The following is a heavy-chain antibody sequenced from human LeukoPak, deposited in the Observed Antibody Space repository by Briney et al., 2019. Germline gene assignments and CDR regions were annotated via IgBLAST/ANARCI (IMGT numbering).Heavy chain of an antibody. Sequence: ASVKVSCKASGYTFTSYGISWVRQAPGQGLEWMGWISAYNGNTNYAQKLQGRVTMTTDTSTSTAYMELRSLRPDDTAVYYCARAPAPDYDFWSGYLIAWGQGTLVTVSS. CDR1: GYTFTSYG. J-gene: IGHJ5*02. D-gene: IGHD3-3*01. CDR3: ARAPAPDYDFWSGYLIA. CDR2: ISAYNGNT. V-gene: IGHV1-18*01.